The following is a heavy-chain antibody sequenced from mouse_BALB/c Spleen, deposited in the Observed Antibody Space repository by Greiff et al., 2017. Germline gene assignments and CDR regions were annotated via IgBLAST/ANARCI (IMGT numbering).Heavy chain of an antibody. Sequence: EVQLQESGGGLVKPGGSLKLSCAASGFTFSSYGMSWVRQTPDKRLEWVATISSGGSYTYYPDSVKGRFTISRDNAKNTLYLQMSSLKSEDTAMYYCARHDYDVYFDYWGQGTTLTVSS. CDR3: ARHDYDVYFDY. J-gene: IGHJ2*01. V-gene: IGHV5-6*01. D-gene: IGHD2-4*01. CDR2: ISSGGSYT. CDR1: GFTFSSYG.